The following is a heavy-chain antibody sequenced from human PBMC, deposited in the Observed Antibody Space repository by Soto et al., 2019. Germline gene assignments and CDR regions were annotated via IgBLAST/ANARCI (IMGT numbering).Heavy chain of an antibody. CDR1: GDIFTRYS. CDR2: VIPLFGTA. CDR3: AGAPAGDYYYYYKFDV. D-gene: IGHD2-21*02. Sequence: SVKVSCKASGDIFTRYSFSWVRQAPGQGLEWVGGVIPLFGTANYGQKFQGRVTITADKSTSTAFMDIRGLRSDDTAVYYCAGAPAGDYYYYYKFDVWGQGTAVTVSS. J-gene: IGHJ6*02. V-gene: IGHV1-69*06.